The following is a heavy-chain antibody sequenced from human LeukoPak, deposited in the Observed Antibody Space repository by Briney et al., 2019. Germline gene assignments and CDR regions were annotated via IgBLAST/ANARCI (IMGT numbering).Heavy chain of an antibody. D-gene: IGHD2-2*01. J-gene: IGHJ4*02. CDR2: ISSTSSTI. Sequence: GGSLRLSCAASGFTFSSYSMNWVRQAPGKGLEWVSYISSTSSTIYYADSVKGRFTISRDNAKNSLYLQMNSLRAEDTAVYYCARADCSSTSCYDGYWGQGTLVTVSS. CDR1: GFTFSSYS. V-gene: IGHV3-48*01. CDR3: ARADCSSTSCYDGY.